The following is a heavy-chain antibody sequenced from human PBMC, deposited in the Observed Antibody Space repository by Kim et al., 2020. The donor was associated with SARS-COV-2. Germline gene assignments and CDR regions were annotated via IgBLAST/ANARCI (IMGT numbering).Heavy chain of an antibody. CDR2: VNNNNNP. CDR1: GFTFSRSA. D-gene: IGHD6-19*01. V-gene: IGHV3-23*05. Sequence: GGSLRLSCAASGFTFSRSAMSWVRQVPGKGLEWIASVNNNNNPYYADSLKGRFTVSRDITKDTLYLQMNSLIADDTALYYCAKYHTSSGWPTFDSWGQGTRVAVST. J-gene: IGHJ4*02. CDR3: AKYHTSSGWPTFDS.